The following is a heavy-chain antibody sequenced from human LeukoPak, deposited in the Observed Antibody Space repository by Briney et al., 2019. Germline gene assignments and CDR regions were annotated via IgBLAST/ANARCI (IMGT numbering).Heavy chain of an antibody. Sequence: SETLSLTCTVSGGSISSRSYCWGWIRQPPGKGLEWIGSIYYSGNTYHNPSLKSRVTMSIDTSKNQFSLRLSSVTAADTAMYYCARSFFFDSTGTYWYFDLWGRGILVSVSS. D-gene: IGHD3-22*01. V-gene: IGHV4-39*01. CDR3: ARSFFFDSTGTYWYFDL. J-gene: IGHJ2*01. CDR2: IYYSGNT. CDR1: GGSISSRSYC.